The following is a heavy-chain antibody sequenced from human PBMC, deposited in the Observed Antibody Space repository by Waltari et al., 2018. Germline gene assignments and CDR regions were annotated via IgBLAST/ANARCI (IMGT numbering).Heavy chain of an antibody. CDR2: ISFDGSNK. V-gene: IGHV3-30-3*01. CDR1: GFTFSSYA. Sequence: QVQLVESGGGVVQPGRSLRLSCAASGFTFSSYAMQGVRQAPGKGLEWVAVISFDGSNKYYADSVKGRFTISRDNSKNTLYLQMNSLRAEDTAVYYCARDTVDSGYVGFYFDYWGQGTLVTVSS. D-gene: IGHD5-12*01. J-gene: IGHJ4*02. CDR3: ARDTVDSGYVGFYFDY.